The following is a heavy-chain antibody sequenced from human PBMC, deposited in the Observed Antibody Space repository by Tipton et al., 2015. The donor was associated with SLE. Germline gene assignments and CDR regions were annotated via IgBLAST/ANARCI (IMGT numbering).Heavy chain of an antibody. CDR2: TYNGGRT. J-gene: IGHJ4*02. V-gene: IGHV4-4*09. CDR3: ARDPYDSWSDYQATFDY. D-gene: IGHD3-3*01. CDR1: GASLSNNY. Sequence: TLSLTCTVSGASLSNNYWSWVRQPPGKGLEWIGFTYNGGRTRYNPSLESRLTMSVDTSKNQYSLKLHSVTAADTALYYCARDPYDSWSDYQATFDYWGQGTLVTVSP.